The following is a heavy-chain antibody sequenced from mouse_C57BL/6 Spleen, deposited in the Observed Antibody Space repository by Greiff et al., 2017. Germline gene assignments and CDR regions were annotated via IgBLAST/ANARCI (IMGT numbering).Heavy chain of an antibody. J-gene: IGHJ3*01. CDR2: IHPNSGST. D-gene: IGHD2-5*01. CDR1: GYTFTSYW. V-gene: IGHV1-64*01. Sequence: QVQLQQPGAELVKPGASVKLSCKASGYTFTSYWMHWVKQRPGQGLEWIGMIHPNSGSTNYNEKFKSKATLTVNKSSRTDYMQLSSMTSEDSAVYYGERTYSNGEWFAYWGQGTLVTVS. CDR3: ERTYSNGEWFAY.